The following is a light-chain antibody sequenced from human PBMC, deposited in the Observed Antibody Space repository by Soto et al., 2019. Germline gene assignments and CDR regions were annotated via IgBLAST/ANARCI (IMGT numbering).Light chain of an antibody. CDR1: SSNIGAGYD. J-gene: IGLJ2*01. V-gene: IGLV1-40*01. CDR3: QSYDSSLSGWV. CDR2: GNS. Sequence: QSVLTQPPSVSGAPGQRITISCTGSSSNIGAGYDVHWYQQLPGTAPKPLIYGNSNRPSGVPDRFSGSKSGTSASLAITGLQAEDEADYYCQSYDSSLSGWVFGGRTKLTVL.